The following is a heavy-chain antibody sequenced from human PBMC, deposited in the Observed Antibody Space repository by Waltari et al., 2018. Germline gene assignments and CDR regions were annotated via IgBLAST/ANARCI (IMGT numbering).Heavy chain of an antibody. V-gene: IGHV3-30*02. D-gene: IGHD1-1*01. Sequence: QVQLVESGGGVVQPGGSLRLSCAASGHTFRRFAMHWVRQAPGKVLEWVSFIQFDGNNKYYPDSVNGRFTVSRDNSKSVLYLQMNSLRPEDTAIYYCALGTGGTWNSNDAFDIWGQGTPVTVSS. CDR2: IQFDGNNK. CDR3: ALGTGGTWNSNDAFDI. J-gene: IGHJ3*02. CDR1: GHTFRRFA.